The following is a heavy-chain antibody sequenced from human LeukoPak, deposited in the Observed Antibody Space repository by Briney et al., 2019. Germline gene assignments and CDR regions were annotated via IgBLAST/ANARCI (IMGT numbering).Heavy chain of an antibody. Sequence: SETLSPTCTVFGGSISSYYWSWIRQPPGKGLEWIGYIYYSGSTNYNPSLKSRVTISVDTSKNQFSLKLSSVTAADTAVYYCARGGLEWEPPGYYWGQGTLVTVSS. J-gene: IGHJ4*02. CDR1: GGSISSYY. V-gene: IGHV4-59*01. CDR3: ARGGLEWEPPGYY. D-gene: IGHD1-26*01. CDR2: IYYSGST.